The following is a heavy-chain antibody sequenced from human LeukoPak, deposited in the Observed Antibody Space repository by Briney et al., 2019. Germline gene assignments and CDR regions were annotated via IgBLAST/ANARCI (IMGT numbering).Heavy chain of an antibody. CDR1: GFSFSGCS. Sequence: GGSLRLSCAASGFSFSGCSMTWVRQAPGKGLEWVSYISSSGTTIYYADSVRGRFTISRDNSKNTLYLQMNSLRAEDTAVYYCARDWGFDYWGQGTLVTVSS. V-gene: IGHV3-48*01. D-gene: IGHD7-27*01. CDR2: ISSSGTTI. CDR3: ARDWGFDY. J-gene: IGHJ4*02.